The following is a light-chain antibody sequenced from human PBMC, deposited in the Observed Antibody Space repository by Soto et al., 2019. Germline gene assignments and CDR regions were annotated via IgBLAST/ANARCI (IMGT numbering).Light chain of an antibody. Sequence: QAVVTQPPSVSGAPGQTITISCTGSSSNIGAGYDVHWYQQLPGRAPKLLIYGNNNRPSGVPDRFSGSKSGTSVSLAITGLRGEDEADYYCQSYDRSLSSPIFGGGTKLTVL. CDR1: SSNIGAGYD. V-gene: IGLV1-40*01. J-gene: IGLJ2*01. CDR2: GNN. CDR3: QSYDRSLSSPI.